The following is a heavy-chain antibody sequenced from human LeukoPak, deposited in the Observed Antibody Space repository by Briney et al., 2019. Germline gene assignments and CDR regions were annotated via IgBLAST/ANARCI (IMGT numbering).Heavy chain of an antibody. D-gene: IGHD6-13*01. CDR2: IWYDGSNK. J-gene: IGHJ4*02. CDR3: ARGSEIAAPRPFDY. V-gene: IGHV3-33*01. Sequence: GGSLRLSCAASGFTFSSYVMHWVRQAPGKGLEWVAVIWYDGSNKYYADSVKGRFTISRDNSKNTLYLQMNSLRAEDTAVYYCARGSEIAAPRPFDYWAREPWSPSPQ. CDR1: GFTFSSYV.